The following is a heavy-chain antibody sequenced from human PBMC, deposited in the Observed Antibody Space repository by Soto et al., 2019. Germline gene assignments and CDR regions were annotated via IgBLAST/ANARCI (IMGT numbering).Heavy chain of an antibody. J-gene: IGHJ3*02. CDR1: GFTFSSYS. Sequence: EVQLVESGGGLVQPGGSLRLSCAASGFTFSSYSMNWVRQAPGKGLEWVSYISSSSSTIYYADSVKGRFTISRDNAKNSLYLQMNSLRDEDTAVYYCAREDYDSSHDAFDIWGQGTMVTVSS. V-gene: IGHV3-48*02. CDR2: ISSSSSTI. D-gene: IGHD3-22*01. CDR3: AREDYDSSHDAFDI.